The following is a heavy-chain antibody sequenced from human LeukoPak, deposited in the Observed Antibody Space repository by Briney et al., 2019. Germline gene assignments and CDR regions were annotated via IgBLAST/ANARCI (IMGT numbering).Heavy chain of an antibody. CDR2: ISHDGSNE. CDR1: GFTFSSYA. CDR3: ARDKTNNGDYYNWFDP. V-gene: IGHV3-30*09. Sequence: GALRLSCVASGFTFSSYAMHWVRQAPGKGLEWVAVISHDGSNEYYADSVKGRFAISRDNSHNTLYLQMNSLRAEDTAVYYCARDKTNNGDYYNWFDPWGQGTLVTVSS. J-gene: IGHJ5*02. D-gene: IGHD4-17*01.